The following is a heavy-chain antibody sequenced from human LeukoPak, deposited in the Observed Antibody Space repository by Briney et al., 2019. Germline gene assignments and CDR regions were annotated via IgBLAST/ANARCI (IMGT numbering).Heavy chain of an antibody. D-gene: IGHD6-19*01. Sequence: GGSLRLSCAASGFTFSSYSMNWVRQAPGKGLEWVSYISSSSSTIYYADSVKGRFTISRDKAKNSLYLQMNSLRAEDTAVYYCARDNRIAVAGTSYYYYGMDVWGQGTTVTVSS. CDR1: GFTFSSYS. CDR3: ARDNRIAVAGTSYYYYGMDV. J-gene: IGHJ6*02. V-gene: IGHV3-48*01. CDR2: ISSSSSTI.